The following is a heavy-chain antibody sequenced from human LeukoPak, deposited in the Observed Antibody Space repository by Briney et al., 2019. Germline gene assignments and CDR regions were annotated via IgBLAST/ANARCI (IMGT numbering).Heavy chain of an antibody. V-gene: IGHV4-59*11. CDR1: GGSFTTHY. Sequence: SDTLSLTCTVSGGSFTTHYWSWIRQPPGKGLEWIGSTNYNPSLKSRVTISIDTSNNEVSLMLTSVTAADTAVYCCASDSISMNAFDAWGQGTLVTVSS. CDR3: ASDSISMNAFDA. D-gene: IGHD3-22*01. J-gene: IGHJ5*02. CDR2: ST.